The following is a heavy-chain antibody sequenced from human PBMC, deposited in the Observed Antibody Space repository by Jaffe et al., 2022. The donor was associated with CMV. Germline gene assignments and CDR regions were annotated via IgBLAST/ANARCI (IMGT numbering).Heavy chain of an antibody. Sequence: QVQLVQSGAEVKKPGASVRVSCKASGYTFTSYSMHWVRQAPGQGLEWMGIINPSGGSTSYPQKFQGRVTVTRDTSTTTVYMELSSLTSDDTAVYYCARVGGDYDSSGYSFDPWGQGTLVTVSS. D-gene: IGHD3-22*01. CDR1: GYTFTSYS. J-gene: IGHJ5*02. CDR3: ARVGGDYDSSGYSFDP. V-gene: IGHV1-46*01. CDR2: INPSGGST.